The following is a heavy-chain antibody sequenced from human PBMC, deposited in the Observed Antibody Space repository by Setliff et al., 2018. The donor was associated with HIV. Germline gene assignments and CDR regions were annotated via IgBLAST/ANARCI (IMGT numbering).Heavy chain of an antibody. D-gene: IGHD3-10*01. CDR1: GDSVSNYY. Sequence: PSETLSLTCSVSGDSVSNYYWSWIRQPAGKGLEYIGRIYANGYANYNPSLKSRVTMSVDTSKNQFSLNLTSVTAADTATYYCARILISYGSGTHKYFDYWGQGTVVTVS. V-gene: IGHV4-4*07. CDR2: IYANGYA. J-gene: IGHJ4*02. CDR3: ARILISYGSGTHKYFDY.